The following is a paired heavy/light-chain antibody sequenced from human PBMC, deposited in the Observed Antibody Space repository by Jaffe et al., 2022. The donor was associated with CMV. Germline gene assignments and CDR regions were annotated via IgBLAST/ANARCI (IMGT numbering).Light chain of an antibody. J-gene: IGLJ2*01. Sequence: QSALTQPASVSGSPGQSITISCTGTSSDVGGYNHVSWYQQHPDKAPRLMIYDVNNRPSGVSDRFSGSKSGNTASLTISGLQAEDEADYYCSSYTSSTTLLIFGGGTKVTVL. CDR1: SSDVGGYNH. V-gene: IGLV2-14*03. CDR2: DVN. CDR3: SSYTSSTTLLI.
Heavy chain of an antibody. Sequence: LQLVETGGGLIQPGGSLRLSCAASEFTVRNNYMTWVRQAPGKRLEWVSVIYAGGATYYTDSVKGRFTISRDISRNTLYLQMNSLRAEDTAIYYCATSLWDRGTYYFDLWGQGTLVTVSS. V-gene: IGHV3-53*02. CDR2: IYAGGAT. CDR1: EFTVRNNY. CDR3: ATSLWDRGTYYFDL. J-gene: IGHJ4*02. D-gene: IGHD3-10*01.